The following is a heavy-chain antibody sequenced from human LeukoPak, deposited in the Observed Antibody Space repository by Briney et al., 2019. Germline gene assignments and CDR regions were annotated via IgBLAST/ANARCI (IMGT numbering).Heavy chain of an antibody. V-gene: IGHV3-23*01. Sequence: GGSLRLSCAASGFTFSSYGMSWVRQAPGKGLEWVSAISGSGGSTYYADSVKGRFTISRDNSKNTLYLQMNSLRAEDTAVYYCAKGMVRGVILKGFDYWGQGTLVTVSS. D-gene: IGHD3-10*01. J-gene: IGHJ4*02. CDR1: GFTFSSYG. CDR3: AKGMVRGVILKGFDY. CDR2: ISGSGGST.